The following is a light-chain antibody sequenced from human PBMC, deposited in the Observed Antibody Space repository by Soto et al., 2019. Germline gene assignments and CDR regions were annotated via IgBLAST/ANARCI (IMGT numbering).Light chain of an antibody. J-gene: IGKJ1*01. CDR3: KQYNTGPPWT. V-gene: IGKV3-15*01. CDR1: QSVSSN. CDR2: AAS. Sequence: VMTQSPATLSVSPGERATLSCRASQSVSSNVAWYQLKPGQAPRLVIYAASTRATDIPATFSGSGSGTELTLTIRSMQSEDFEVYYCKQYNTGPPWTFGQGTRVEIK.